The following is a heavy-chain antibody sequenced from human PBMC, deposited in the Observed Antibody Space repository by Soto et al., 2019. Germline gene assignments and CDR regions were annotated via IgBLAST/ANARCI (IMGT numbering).Heavy chain of an antibody. CDR1: GYTFTSYG. V-gene: IGHV1-18*01. CDR3: AREGYYSGSESYSPPRYYGMDV. D-gene: IGHD3-10*01. Sequence: ASVKVSCTASGYTFTSYGISWVRQAPGQGLEWMRWISAYNGNTKYAQKFQGRVTMATDTSTRTAYMELRSLRSDDTAVYYCAREGYYSGSESYSPPRYYGMDVWGQGTTVTVSS. J-gene: IGHJ6*02. CDR2: ISAYNGNT.